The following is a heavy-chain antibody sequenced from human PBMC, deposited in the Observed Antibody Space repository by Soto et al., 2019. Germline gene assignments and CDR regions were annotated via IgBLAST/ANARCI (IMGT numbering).Heavy chain of an antibody. V-gene: IGHV1-69*01. CDR1: GGTFSSYA. D-gene: IGHD6-13*01. CDR2: IIPIFGTA. Sequence: QVQLVQSGAEVKKPGSSVKVSCKASGGTFSSYAISWVRQAPGQGLEWMGGIIPIFGTANYAQKFRGRVTITADESTSTAYMELSSLRSEDTAVYYCARDSSSWSKDYYYYGMDVWGQGTTVTVSS. CDR3: ARDSSSWSKDYYYYGMDV. J-gene: IGHJ6*02.